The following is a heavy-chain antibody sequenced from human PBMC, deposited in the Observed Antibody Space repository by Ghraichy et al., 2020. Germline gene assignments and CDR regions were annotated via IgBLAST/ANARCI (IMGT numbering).Heavy chain of an antibody. CDR2: IIPIFGTA. Sequence: SVKVSCKASGGTFSSYAISWVRQAPGQGLEWMGGIIPIFGTANYAQKFQGRVTITADESTSTAYMELSSLRSEDTAGYYCARDLEAGGEEHYFDYWGQGTLVTVSS. CDR1: GGTFSSYA. V-gene: IGHV1-69*13. J-gene: IGHJ4*02. CDR3: ARDLEAGGEEHYFDY. D-gene: IGHD3-16*01.